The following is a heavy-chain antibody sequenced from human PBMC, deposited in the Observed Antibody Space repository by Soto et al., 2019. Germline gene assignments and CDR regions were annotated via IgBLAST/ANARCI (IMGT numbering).Heavy chain of an antibody. Sequence: QVQLVQSGAEVKKPGSSVKVSCKASGGTFSSYTISWVRQAPGQGLEWMGRIIPILGIANYAQKFQGRVTITEDKSTSTAYMELSSLRSEDTAVYYCATARIAVAGGTDYWGQGTLVTVSS. D-gene: IGHD6-19*01. CDR3: ATARIAVAGGTDY. CDR2: IIPILGIA. CDR1: GGTFSSYT. V-gene: IGHV1-69*02. J-gene: IGHJ4*02.